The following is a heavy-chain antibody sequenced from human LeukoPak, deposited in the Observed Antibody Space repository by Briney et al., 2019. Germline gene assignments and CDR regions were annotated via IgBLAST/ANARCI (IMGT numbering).Heavy chain of an antibody. CDR3: ATGGYDSTFDY. V-gene: IGHV4-61*03. CDR2: IYYSGST. J-gene: IGHJ4*02. Sequence: PSETLSLTCTVSGGSVSSDSYYWSWIRQPPGKGLEWIGKIYYSGSTKYNPSLKSRVTMSVDTSKNHFSLKLSSVTAADTAVYYCATGGYDSTFDYWGQGTLVTVSS. D-gene: IGHD3-22*01. CDR1: GGSVSSDSYY.